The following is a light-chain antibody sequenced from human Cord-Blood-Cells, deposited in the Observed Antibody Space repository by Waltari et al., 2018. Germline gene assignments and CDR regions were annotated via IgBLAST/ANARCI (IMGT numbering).Light chain of an antibody. V-gene: IGLV2-14*01. CDR2: DVS. J-gene: IGLJ2*01. Sequence: QSALTQPASVSGSPGQSITISCTGTSSDVGGYNYVSWYQQHPGKAPKLVIYDVSNRPSVFSKRCSGSKSGNTASLTISGLQAEDEADDYCSSYTSSSTVVFGGGTRLTVL. CDR1: SSDVGGYNY. CDR3: SSYTSSSTVV.